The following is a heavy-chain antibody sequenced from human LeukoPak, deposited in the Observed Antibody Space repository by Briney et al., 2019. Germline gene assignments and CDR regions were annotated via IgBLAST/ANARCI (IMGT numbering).Heavy chain of an antibody. CDR3: ARQAPLGYCSGDNCYSYFDY. CDR1: GGSISGSSYY. J-gene: IGHJ4*02. D-gene: IGHD2-15*01. CDR2: FYYGGST. V-gene: IGHV4-39*01. Sequence: PETLSLTCTVSGGSISGSSYYWGWIRQPPGKGLEWIGIFYYGGSTYCNPPLKSRVTISVDTSKNQISLKLSSMTAADTAVYYCARQAPLGYCSGDNCYSYFDYWGQGTLVTVSS.